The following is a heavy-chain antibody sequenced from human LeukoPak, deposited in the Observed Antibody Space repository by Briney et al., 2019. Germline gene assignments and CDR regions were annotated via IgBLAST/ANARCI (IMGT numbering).Heavy chain of an antibody. D-gene: IGHD3-10*01. CDR3: ARGRRYYYGSGFYY. V-gene: IGHV4-34*01. CDR1: GGTFKDYY. CDR2: INHSGTI. Sequence: PSETLSLTCAVYGGTFKDYYWTWIRQSPGKGLEWIGDINHSGTINSNPSLKSRVTISVDTSKNQFSLRLTSVTAADAAIYYCARGRRYYYGSGFYYWGQGTLVTVST. J-gene: IGHJ4*01.